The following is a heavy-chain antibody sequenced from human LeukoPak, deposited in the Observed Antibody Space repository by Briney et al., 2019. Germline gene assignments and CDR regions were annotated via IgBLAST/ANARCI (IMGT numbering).Heavy chain of an antibody. Sequence: GGSLRLSCAASGFTFSSYGMHWVRQAPGKGLEWVAVIWYDGSNKYYADSVKGRFTISRDNSKNTLYLQMNSLRAEDTAVYYCARPGITIFGVVPYFDYWGQGTLVTVSS. CDR1: GFTFSSYG. CDR3: ARPGITIFGVVPYFDY. V-gene: IGHV3-33*01. CDR2: IWYDGSNK. J-gene: IGHJ4*02. D-gene: IGHD3-3*01.